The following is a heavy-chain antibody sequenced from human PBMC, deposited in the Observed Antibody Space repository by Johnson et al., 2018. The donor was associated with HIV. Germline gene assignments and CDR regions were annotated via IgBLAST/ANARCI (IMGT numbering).Heavy chain of an antibody. CDR3: AREGGYSGYEGVGHTNDAFDI. J-gene: IGHJ3*02. D-gene: IGHD5-12*01. CDR2: IYSGGST. V-gene: IGHV3-53*01. Sequence: VLLVESGGGLIQPGGSLRLSCAASGFTVSSNYMSWVRQAPGKGLEWVSVIYSGGSTYYADSVKGRFTISRDHSKNTLFLQMNSLRAEDTAVYYCAREGGYSGYEGVGHTNDAFDIWGQGTMVTVSS. CDR1: GFTVSSNY.